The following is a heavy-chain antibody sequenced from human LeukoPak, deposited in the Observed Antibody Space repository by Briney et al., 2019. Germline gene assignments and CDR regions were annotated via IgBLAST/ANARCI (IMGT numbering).Heavy chain of an antibody. CDR2: IYYSGST. V-gene: IGHV4-59*01. CDR1: GGSISSYY. Sequence: SETLSLTCTVSGGSISSYYSSWIPQPPGKGLEWIGYIYYSGSTNYNPSLKSRVTISVDTSKNQFSLKLSSVTAADTAVYYCASIGATLGTWGQGTLVTVSS. D-gene: IGHD1-26*01. J-gene: IGHJ5*02. CDR3: ASIGATLGT.